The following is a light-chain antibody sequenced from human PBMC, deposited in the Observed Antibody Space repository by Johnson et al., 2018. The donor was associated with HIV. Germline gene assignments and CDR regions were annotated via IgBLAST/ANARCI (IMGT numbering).Light chain of an antibody. CDR1: SSNIGRNY. CDR2: DNN. V-gene: IGLV1-51*01. CDR3: GTWDSSLSAYV. J-gene: IGLJ1*01. Sequence: QPVLTQPPSVSAAPGQKVTISCSGSSSNIGRNYVSWYQQLPGTAPKLLIFDNNKRPSGIPDRFSASKSGTSATLGITGLQTGDEADYYCGTWDSSLSAYVLGTGTKVTVL.